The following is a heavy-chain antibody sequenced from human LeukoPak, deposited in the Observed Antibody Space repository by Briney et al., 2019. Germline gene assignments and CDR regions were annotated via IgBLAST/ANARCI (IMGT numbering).Heavy chain of an antibody. V-gene: IGHV3-23*01. CDR3: AKGDYDSSGYFSEGESDY. CDR1: GFTFSSYA. CDR2: ISGSGGST. D-gene: IGHD3-22*01. Sequence: GRSLRLSCAASGFTFSSYAMSWVRQAPGKGLEWVSAISGSGGSTYYADSVKGRFTISRDNSKNTLYLQMNSLRAEDTAVYYCAKGDYDSSGYFSEGESDYWGQGTLVTVSS. J-gene: IGHJ4*02.